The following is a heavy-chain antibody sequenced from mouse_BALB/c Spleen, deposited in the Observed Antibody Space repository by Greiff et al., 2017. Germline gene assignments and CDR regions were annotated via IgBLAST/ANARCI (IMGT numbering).Heavy chain of an antibody. Sequence: VQLVESGAELVRPGTSVKVSCKASGYAFTNYLIEWVKQRPGQGLEWIGVINPGSGGTNYNEKFKGKATLTADKSSSTAYMQLSSLTSDDSAVYFCARTTAYFDYWGQGTTLTVSS. CDR2: INPGSGGT. D-gene: IGHD1-2*01. V-gene: IGHV1-54*01. CDR1: GYAFTNYL. CDR3: ARTTAYFDY. J-gene: IGHJ2*01.